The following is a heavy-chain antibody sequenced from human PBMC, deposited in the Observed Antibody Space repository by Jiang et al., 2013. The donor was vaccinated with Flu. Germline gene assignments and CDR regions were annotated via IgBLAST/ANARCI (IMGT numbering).Heavy chain of an antibody. CDR2: NSGNT. J-gene: IGHJ4*02. D-gene: IGHD3-3*01. Sequence: NSGNTGYAXKFQGRVTMTRNTSISTAYMELSSLRSEDTAVYYCARGFLTYYDFWSGYYRPYYFDYWGQGTLVTVSS. V-gene: IGHV1-8*01. CDR3: ARGFLTYYDFWSGYYRPYYFDY.